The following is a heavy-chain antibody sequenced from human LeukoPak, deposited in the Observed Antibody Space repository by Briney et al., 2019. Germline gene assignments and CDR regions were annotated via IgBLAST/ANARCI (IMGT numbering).Heavy chain of an antibody. D-gene: IGHD5-12*01. CDR1: GFTVSSNY. J-gene: IGHJ3*02. Sequence: PGGSLRLFCAASGFTVSSNYMSWVRQAPGKGLEWVSVIYSGGSTYYADSVKGRFTISRDNSKNTLYLQMNSLRAEDTAVYYCARDYPGYSGYDAREDAFDIWGQGTMVTVSS. CDR2: IYSGGST. CDR3: ARDYPGYSGYDAREDAFDI. V-gene: IGHV3-53*01.